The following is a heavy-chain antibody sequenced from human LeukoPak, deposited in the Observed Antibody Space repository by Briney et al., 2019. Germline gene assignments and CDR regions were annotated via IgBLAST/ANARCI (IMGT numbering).Heavy chain of an antibody. D-gene: IGHD2-21*02. CDR3: ARDAPIGIVVVTALDY. Sequence: ASVKVSCKVSGYTLTELSMHWVRQAPGKGLEWMGGFDPEDGETIYAQKFQGRVTMTEDTSTDTAYMELSSLRSEDTAVYYCARDAPIGIVVVTALDYWGQGTLVTVSS. V-gene: IGHV1-24*01. CDR1: GYTLTELS. CDR2: FDPEDGET. J-gene: IGHJ4*02.